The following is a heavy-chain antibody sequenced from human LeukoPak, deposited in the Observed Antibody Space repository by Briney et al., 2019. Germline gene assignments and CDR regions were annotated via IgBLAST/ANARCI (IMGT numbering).Heavy chain of an antibody. CDR3: TRATAVAFDY. CDR1: GFTFSTYW. Sequence: GGSLRLSCAASGFTFSTYWMNWVRQAPGKGLVWVSRINPDGTSTSNADSVKGRFTISRDNAKNTVYLQLNSLRAEDTAVYYCTRATAVAFDYWGQGTLVTV. J-gene: IGHJ4*02. D-gene: IGHD6-19*01. CDR2: INPDGTST. V-gene: IGHV3-74*01.